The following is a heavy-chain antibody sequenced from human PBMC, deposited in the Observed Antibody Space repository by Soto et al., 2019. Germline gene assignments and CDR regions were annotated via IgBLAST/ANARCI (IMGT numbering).Heavy chain of an antibody. CDR2: ISSYNGNT. Sequence: ASVKVSCTASGYTFFTYGISWVRQAPGQGLEWMGWISSYNGNTNYAQKLQGRVTMTTDTSTTTAYMELRSLRSDDTAVYYCARDRPTSSIRARDYYYAMDVWGQGTTVTVSS. J-gene: IGHJ6*02. CDR1: GYTFFTYG. CDR3: ARDRPTSSIRARDYYYAMDV. D-gene: IGHD6-6*01. V-gene: IGHV1-18*01.